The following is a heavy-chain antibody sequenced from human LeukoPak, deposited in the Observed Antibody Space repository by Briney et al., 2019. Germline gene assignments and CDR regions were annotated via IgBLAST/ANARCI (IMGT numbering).Heavy chain of an antibody. D-gene: IGHD6-13*01. CDR2: IKQDGSEK. V-gene: IGHV3-7*01. Sequence: GGSLRLSCAASGFTFSSYWMSWVRQAPGKGLEWVANIKQDGSEKYYVDSVKGRFTISRDNAKNSLYLQMNSLRAEDTAVYYCAREGLGAAAGTGYYGMDVWGQGTTVTVSS. J-gene: IGHJ6*02. CDR1: GFTFSSYW. CDR3: AREGLGAAAGTGYYGMDV.